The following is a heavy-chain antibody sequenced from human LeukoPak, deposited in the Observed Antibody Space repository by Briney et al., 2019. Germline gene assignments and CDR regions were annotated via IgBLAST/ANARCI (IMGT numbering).Heavy chain of an antibody. CDR1: GFTFKNYW. Sequence: GVSLRLSCVASGFTFKNYWMHWVRQARGKGLVWVSRIDSDGSITIYADSVKGRFTISRDNAKDTLFLQMNSLRADDTAVYYCARGRAGCYFDYWGQGTLVTVSS. V-gene: IGHV3-74*01. CDR3: ARGRAGCYFDY. CDR2: IDSDGSIT. D-gene: IGHD6-19*01. J-gene: IGHJ4*02.